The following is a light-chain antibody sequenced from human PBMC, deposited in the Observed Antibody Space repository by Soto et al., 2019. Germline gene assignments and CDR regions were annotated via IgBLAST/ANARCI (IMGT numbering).Light chain of an antibody. CDR3: ATWDDSLFGHV. V-gene: IGLV1-44*01. J-gene: IGLJ1*01. CDR2: SND. Sequence: QPVLTQPPSASGTPGQRVTISCSGSSSDVGSNTVNWYQQFPGAAPKLLIYSNDQRPSGVPDRFSASKSGTSASLAISGLQSEDEADYYCATWDDSLFGHVFGTGTKVTVL. CDR1: SSDVGSNT.